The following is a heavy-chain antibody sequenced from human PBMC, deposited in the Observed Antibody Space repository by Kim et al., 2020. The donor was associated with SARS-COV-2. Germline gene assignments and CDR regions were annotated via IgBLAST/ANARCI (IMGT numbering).Heavy chain of an antibody. CDR3: ARAPVTRAIVYYLDL. D-gene: IGHD2-21*01. V-gene: IGHV3-64*01. Sequence: GGSLRLSCAASGFTFSSFAMHWVRQAPGKGLEYVSAISSDGGTPYYANSVNGRFTISRDNSKNTLYLQMGSLRADDMAIYYCARAPVTRAIVYYLDLWGQGTLVTVS. J-gene: IGHJ4*02. CDR2: ISSDGGTP. CDR1: GFTFSSFA.